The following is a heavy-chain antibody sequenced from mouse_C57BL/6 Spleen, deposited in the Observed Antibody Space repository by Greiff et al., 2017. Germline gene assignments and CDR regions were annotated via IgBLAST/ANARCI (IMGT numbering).Heavy chain of an antibody. V-gene: IGHV1-55*01. Sequence: VQLQQPGAELVKPGASVKMSCKASGYTFTSYWITWVKQRPGQGLEWIGDIYPGSGSTNYNEKLKSKATLTVDTSSSTAYMQLSSLTSEDSAVYYCAREDYDGFHYYAMDYWGQGTSVTVSS. CDR3: AREDYDGFHYYAMDY. J-gene: IGHJ4*01. CDR2: IYPGSGST. CDR1: GYTFTSYW. D-gene: IGHD1-2*01.